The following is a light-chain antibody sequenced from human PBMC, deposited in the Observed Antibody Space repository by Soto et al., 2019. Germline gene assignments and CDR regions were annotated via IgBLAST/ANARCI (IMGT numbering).Light chain of an antibody. V-gene: IGKV3-15*01. J-gene: IGKJ4*01. CDR1: QSLGSN. CDR2: GAS. CDR3: QQYNNWPPLT. Sequence: EIVMTQSPATLSVSPGERATLSCRASQSLGSNSAWYQQKPGQAPRLLIYGASTRATGIPARFSGSGSGTEFTLTISSLQSEDFAVYYCQQYNNWPPLTFGGGTKVEIK.